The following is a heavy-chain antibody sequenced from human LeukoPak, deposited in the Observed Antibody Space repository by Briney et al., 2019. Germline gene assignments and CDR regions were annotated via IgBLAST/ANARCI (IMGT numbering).Heavy chain of an antibody. J-gene: IGHJ4*02. CDR1: GFTFSDYY. CDR3: ARGHYDFWSGYADIDDFDY. CDR2: ISSSSSYI. V-gene: IGHV3-11*06. Sequence: GGSLRLSCAASGFTFSDYYMSWIRQAPGKGLEWVSSISSSSSYIYYADSVKGRFTISRDNAKNSLYLQMNSLRAEDTAVYYCARGHYDFWSGYADIDDFDYWGQGTLVTVSS. D-gene: IGHD3-3*01.